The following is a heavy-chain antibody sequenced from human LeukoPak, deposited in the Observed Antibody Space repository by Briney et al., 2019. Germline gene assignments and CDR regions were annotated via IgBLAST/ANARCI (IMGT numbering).Heavy chain of an antibody. D-gene: IGHD3-3*01. CDR2: IIPIFGTA. Sequence: SVKVSCKASGGTYSSYAISWVRQAPGQGLEWMGGIIPIFGTANYAQKFQGRVTITTDESTSTAYMELSSLRSEDTAVYYCASGAREWLLPHDAFDIWGQGTMVTVSS. CDR3: ASGAREWLLPHDAFDI. V-gene: IGHV1-69*05. CDR1: GGTYSSYA. J-gene: IGHJ3*02.